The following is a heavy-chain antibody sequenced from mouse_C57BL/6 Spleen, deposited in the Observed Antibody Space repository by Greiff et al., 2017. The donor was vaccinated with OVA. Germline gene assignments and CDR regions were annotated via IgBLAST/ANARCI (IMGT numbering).Heavy chain of an antibody. CDR3: ARGGYDGYYEDY. V-gene: IGHV1-22*01. CDR2: INPNNGGT. CDR1: GYTFTDYN. J-gene: IGHJ2*01. D-gene: IGHD2-3*01. Sequence: VQLQQSGPELVKPGASVKMSCKASGYTFTDYNMHWVKQSHGKSLEWIGYINPNNGGTSYNQKFKGKATLTVNKSSSTAYMELRSLTSEDSAVYYCARGGYDGYYEDYWGQGTTLTVSS.